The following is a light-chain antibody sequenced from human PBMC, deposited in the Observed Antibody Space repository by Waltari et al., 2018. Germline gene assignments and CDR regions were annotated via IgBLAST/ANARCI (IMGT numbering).Light chain of an antibody. Sequence: SSELTQDPAVSVALGQTVRITCQGDSLRSYYASWYQQKPGQAPVLVIYGKSSRPSGIPNRFSGSSSGNTASLTITGAQAEDEADYYCSSRDSSGDHVLFGGGTK. CDR2: GKS. J-gene: IGLJ2*01. CDR3: SSRDSSGDHVL. CDR1: SLRSYY. V-gene: IGLV3-19*01.